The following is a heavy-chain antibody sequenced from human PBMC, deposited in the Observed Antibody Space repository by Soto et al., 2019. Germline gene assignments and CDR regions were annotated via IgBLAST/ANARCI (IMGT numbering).Heavy chain of an antibody. CDR2: ISVYNGNT. V-gene: IGHV1-18*04. D-gene: IGHD6-6*01. CDR1: GYTFTTYG. J-gene: IGHJ5*02. CDR3: GIGREAARPGWFHP. Sequence: QVQLVQSGAEVKKPGASLKVSCKASGYTFTTYGLSWVRQAPGQGLEWMGWISVYNGNTHYARAFEGRVTMTTDTSTGTAYMDLRSLGSDDTSVYYCGIGREAARPGWFHPWGQGTLVTVSS.